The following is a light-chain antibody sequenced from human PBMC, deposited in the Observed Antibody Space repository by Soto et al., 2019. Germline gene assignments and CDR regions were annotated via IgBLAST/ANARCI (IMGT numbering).Light chain of an antibody. CDR2: SNH. V-gene: IGLV1-44*01. CDR1: SSNIGSNT. Sequence: QSVLTQPPSASGTPGQRVTISCSGSSSNIGSNTVNWYQQLPGTAPKLLIYSNHQRPSGVPDRFSGSKSGTSASLAISGLQSEDEAYYYCAAWDDSLNVVVFGGGTKLTVL. CDR3: AAWDDSLNVVV. J-gene: IGLJ2*01.